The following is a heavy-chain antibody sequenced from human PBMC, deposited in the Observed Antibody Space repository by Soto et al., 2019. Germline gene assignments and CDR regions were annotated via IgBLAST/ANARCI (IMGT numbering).Heavy chain of an antibody. V-gene: IGHV1-3*01. Sequence: ASVKVSRKASGYTFTSYAMHWVRQAPGQRLEWMGWINAGNGNTKYSQKFQGRVTITRDTSASTAYMELSSLRSEDTAVYYCARGSGITGTTDEYYYYYMDVWGKGTTVTVSS. CDR3: ARGSGITGTTDEYYYYYMDV. CDR2: INAGNGNT. J-gene: IGHJ6*03. D-gene: IGHD1-7*01. CDR1: GYTFTSYA.